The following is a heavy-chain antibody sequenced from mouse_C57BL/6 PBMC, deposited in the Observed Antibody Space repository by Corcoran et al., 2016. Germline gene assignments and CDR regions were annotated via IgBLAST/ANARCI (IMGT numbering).Heavy chain of an antibody. CDR3: ASGWTHAMDY. J-gene: IGHJ4*01. CDR2: IYPGSGNT. CDR1: GYTFTDYY. Sequence: QVQLKQSGAELVRPGASVKLSCKASGYTFTDYYINWVKQRPGQGLEWIARIYPGSGNTYYNEKFKGKATLTAEKSSSTAYMQLSSLTSEDSAVYFCASGWTHAMDYWGQGTSVTVSS. V-gene: IGHV1-76*01. D-gene: IGHD1-1*02.